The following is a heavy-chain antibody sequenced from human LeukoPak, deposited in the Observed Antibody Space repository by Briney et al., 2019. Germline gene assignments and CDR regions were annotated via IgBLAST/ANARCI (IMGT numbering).Heavy chain of an antibody. Sequence: PGGSLRLSCAASGCTFSSYWMTWVRQAPGKGREWVANINQDGSEKHYVDSVKGRFTISRDNAKNSLYLQMNSLRAEDTAVYYCARLILRYHLDYWGQGTLVTVSS. D-gene: IGHD4-17*01. J-gene: IGHJ4*02. CDR2: INQDGSEK. V-gene: IGHV3-7*01. CDR1: GCTFSSYW. CDR3: ARLILRYHLDY.